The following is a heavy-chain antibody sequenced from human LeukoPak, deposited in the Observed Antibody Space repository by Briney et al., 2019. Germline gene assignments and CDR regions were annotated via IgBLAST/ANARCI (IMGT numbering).Heavy chain of an antibody. Sequence: MPSETLSLTCTVSGGSISSYYWSWIRQPPGKGLEWIGYIYYSGSTNYNPSLKSRVTISVDTSKNQFSLKLSSVTAADTAVYYCASRRQRGYQSAAPDFDYWGQGTLVTVSS. CDR1: GGSISSYY. CDR2: IYYSGST. J-gene: IGHJ4*02. D-gene: IGHD3-16*02. CDR3: ASRRQRGYQSAAPDFDY. V-gene: IGHV4-59*01.